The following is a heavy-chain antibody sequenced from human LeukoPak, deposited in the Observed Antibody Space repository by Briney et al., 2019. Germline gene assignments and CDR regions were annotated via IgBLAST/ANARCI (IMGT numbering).Heavy chain of an antibody. CDR1: GFTFSSYE. Sequence: GGSLRLSCAASGFTFSSYEMNWVRQAPGKGLEWVSSISSSSSYIYYADSVKGRFTISRDNAKNSLYLQMNSLRAEDTAVYYCASEEDYDFWSGRIGLFDYWGQGTLVTVSS. CDR2: ISSSSSYI. D-gene: IGHD3-3*01. V-gene: IGHV3-21*01. J-gene: IGHJ4*02. CDR3: ASEEDYDFWSGRIGLFDY.